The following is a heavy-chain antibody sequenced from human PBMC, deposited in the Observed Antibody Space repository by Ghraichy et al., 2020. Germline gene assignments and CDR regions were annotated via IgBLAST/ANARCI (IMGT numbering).Heavy chain of an antibody. CDR2: INHSGSP. CDR1: GGYFSGYY. V-gene: IGHV4-34*01. CDR3: ARELLKAATTGCY. D-gene: IGHD1-26*01. J-gene: IGHJ4*02. Sequence: SETLSLTCAVYGGYFSGYYWSWIRQPPGKGVEWIGEINHSGSPNYNPSLKGRVTISVDTSKNHFSLKLSSVTAADTAVYYCARELLKAATTGCYWSQGTLVIVSS.